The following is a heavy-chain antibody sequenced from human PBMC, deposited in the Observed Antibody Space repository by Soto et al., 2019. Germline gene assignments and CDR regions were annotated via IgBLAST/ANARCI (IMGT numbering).Heavy chain of an antibody. CDR1: GGTFSSYA. CDR2: IIPIFGTA. J-gene: IGHJ4*02. V-gene: IGHV1-69*13. D-gene: IGHD5-12*01. CDR3: ARGVARWLQSHFDY. Sequence: ASVNVSCKASGGTFSSYAISWVRQAPGQGLEWMGGIIPIFGTANYAQKFQGRVTITADESTSTAYMELSSLRSEDTAVYYCARGVARWLQSHFDYWGQGTLVTVSS.